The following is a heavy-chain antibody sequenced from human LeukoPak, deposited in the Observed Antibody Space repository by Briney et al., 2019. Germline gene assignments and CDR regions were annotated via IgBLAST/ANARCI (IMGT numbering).Heavy chain of an antibody. CDR1: GGTFSSYA. D-gene: IGHD3-10*01. Sequence: SVKVSCKASGGTFSSYAISWVRQAPGQGLEWMGRIIPILGIANYAQKFQGRVTITADKSTSTAYMELSSLRFEDTAVYYCARDGDSMVRGVTPDYWGQGTLVTVSS. J-gene: IGHJ4*02. CDR2: IIPILGIA. V-gene: IGHV1-69*04. CDR3: ARDGDSMVRGVTPDY.